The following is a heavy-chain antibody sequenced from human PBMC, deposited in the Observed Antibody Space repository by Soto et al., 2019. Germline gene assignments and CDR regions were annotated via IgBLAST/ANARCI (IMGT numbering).Heavy chain of an antibody. J-gene: IGHJ2*01. CDR3: AKEPVGPVWDFDP. Sequence: DVPLLESGGGLVQPGGSLRLSCAASGFTFRSYAMSWVRQAPGKGLEWVSGISGSGISTHYADSVKGRFTVSRDNSKNTLYLEMSSLRAADWAVFNCAKEPVGPVWDFDPWGRGTVVAVSS. CDR1: GFTFRSYA. CDR2: ISGSGIST. V-gene: IGHV3-23*01.